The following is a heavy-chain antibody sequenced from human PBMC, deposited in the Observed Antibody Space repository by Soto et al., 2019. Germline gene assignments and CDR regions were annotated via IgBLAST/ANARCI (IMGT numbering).Heavy chain of an antibody. Sequence: ASVKVSCKASGYTFTSYSISWVRQAPGQGLEWMGWISAYNGNTNYAQKLQGRVTMTTDTSTSTAYMELRSLRSDDTAVYYCAILSSRWYRAPFDYWGQGTLVT. J-gene: IGHJ4*02. CDR2: ISAYNGNT. CDR3: AILSSRWYRAPFDY. CDR1: GYTFTSYS. D-gene: IGHD6-13*01. V-gene: IGHV1-18*01.